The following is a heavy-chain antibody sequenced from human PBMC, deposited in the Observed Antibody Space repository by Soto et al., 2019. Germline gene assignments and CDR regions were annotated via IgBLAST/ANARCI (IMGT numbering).Heavy chain of an antibody. J-gene: IGHJ5*02. CDR2: IYYSGST. Sequence: QVQLQESGPGLVKPSQTLSLTCTVSGGSISSGGYYWSWIRQHPGNGLEWIGYIYYSGSTYYNPSLKSRVTLSVDTSKNQFSLKLSSVTAADTAVYYCARDPGGSHNWFDPWGQGTLVTVSS. CDR3: ARDPGGSHNWFDP. V-gene: IGHV4-31*03. CDR1: GGSISSGGYY. D-gene: IGHD1-26*01.